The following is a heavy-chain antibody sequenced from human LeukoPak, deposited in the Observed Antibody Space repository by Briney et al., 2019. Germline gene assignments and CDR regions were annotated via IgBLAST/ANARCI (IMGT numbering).Heavy chain of an antibody. Sequence: SETLSLTCTVSGDSISSSSYYWGWIRQPPGKGLEWIGNIYYSGRTDYSPSLKSRLTMSVDTSNNQFSLKLSSVTAADTAVYYCARDGASIAARTIRYFDYWGQGTLVTVSS. D-gene: IGHD6-6*01. CDR1: GDSISSSSYY. CDR3: ARDGASIAARTIRYFDY. CDR2: IYYSGRT. V-gene: IGHV4-39*02. J-gene: IGHJ4*02.